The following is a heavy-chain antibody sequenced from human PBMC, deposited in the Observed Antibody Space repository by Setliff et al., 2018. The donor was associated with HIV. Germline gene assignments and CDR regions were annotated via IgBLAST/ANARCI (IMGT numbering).Heavy chain of an antibody. J-gene: IGHJ4*02. CDR1: GASINSSLYY. CDR3: AGRTWRWGKDY. V-gene: IGHV4-61*09. D-gene: IGHD7-27*01. CDR2: IYSSRST. Sequence: SETLSLTCSVSGASINSSLYYWSWIRQPAGQGLEWIGHIYSSRSTTYNPSLKSRVTISVDTSKNQFSLKVSSVTAADTAVYYCAGRTWRWGKDYWGQGTLVTVSS.